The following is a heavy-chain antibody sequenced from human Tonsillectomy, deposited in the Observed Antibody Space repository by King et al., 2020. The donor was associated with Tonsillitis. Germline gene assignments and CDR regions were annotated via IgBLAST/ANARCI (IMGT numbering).Heavy chain of an antibody. CDR3: ASGGGNSDYDFWSGYYYYYYYYMDV. J-gene: IGHJ6*03. CDR2: ISSSSSYI. CDR1: GFTFSSYS. V-gene: IGHV3-21*01. Sequence: VQLVESGGGLVKPGGSLRLSCAASGFTFSSYSMNWVRQAPGKGLEWVSSISSSSSYIYYADSVKGRFTISRDNAKNSLYLQMNSLRAEDTAVYYCASGGGNSDYDFWSGYYYYYYYYMDVWGKGTTVTVSS. D-gene: IGHD3-3*01.